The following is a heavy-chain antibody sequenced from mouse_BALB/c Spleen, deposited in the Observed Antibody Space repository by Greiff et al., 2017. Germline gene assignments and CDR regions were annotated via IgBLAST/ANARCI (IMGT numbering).Heavy chain of an antibody. CDR3: TSLGLRGFAY. D-gene: IGHD4-1*01. J-gene: IGHJ3*01. V-gene: IGHV1-69*02. CDR2: IYPSDSYT. Sequence: QVQLQQPGAELVRPGASVKLSCKASGYTFTSYWINWVKQRPGQGLEWIGNIYPSDSYTNYNQKFKDKATLTVDKSSSTAYMQLSSPTSEDSAVYYCTSLGLRGFAYWGQGTLVTVSA. CDR1: GYTFTSYW.